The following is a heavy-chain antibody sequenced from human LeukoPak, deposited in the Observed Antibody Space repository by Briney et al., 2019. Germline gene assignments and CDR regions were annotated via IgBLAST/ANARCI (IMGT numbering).Heavy chain of an antibody. CDR1: GFTFSDYY. D-gene: IGHD3-10*01. J-gene: IGHJ4*02. Sequence: GGSLRLSCAASGFTFSDYYMSWIRRAPGKGLEWVSYISSSGSTIYYADSVKGRFTISRDNAKNSLYLQMNSLRAEDTAVYYCASHMVRGVIDYWGQGTLVTVSS. V-gene: IGHV3-11*01. CDR2: ISSSGSTI. CDR3: ASHMVRGVIDY.